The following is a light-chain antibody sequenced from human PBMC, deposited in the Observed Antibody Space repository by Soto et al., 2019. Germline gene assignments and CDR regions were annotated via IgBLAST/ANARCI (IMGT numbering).Light chain of an antibody. CDR1: SSDIGGHNF. J-gene: IGLJ1*01. Sequence: QSVLTQPASVSGSPGQSITISCTGTSSDIGGHNFVSWYQHHPGKAPKLLIHDVSNRPSGVSSRFSGSKSGNTASLTISGLQAEDEADYYCNSYRTVSTYVFGTGTKVTVL. CDR2: DVS. V-gene: IGLV2-14*03. CDR3: NSYRTVSTYV.